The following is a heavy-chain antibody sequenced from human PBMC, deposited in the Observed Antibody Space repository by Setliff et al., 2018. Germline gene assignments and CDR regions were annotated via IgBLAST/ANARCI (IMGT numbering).Heavy chain of an antibody. CDR3: ARLGAPASHDAFDI. V-gene: IGHV5-51*01. D-gene: IGHD6-25*01. Sequence: PGESLKISCKGSGYRLTTYWIGWVRQMRGKGLEWMGIVFSGDSDTRYSPYFQGQVTMSAAKSINTAYLQWSSLKASDTAMYYCARLGAPASHDAFDIWGQGTMVTVSS. CDR1: GYRLTTYW. J-gene: IGHJ3*02. CDR2: VFSGDSDT.